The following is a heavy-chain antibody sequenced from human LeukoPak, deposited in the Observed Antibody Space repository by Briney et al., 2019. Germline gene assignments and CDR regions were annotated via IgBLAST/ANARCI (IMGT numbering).Heavy chain of an antibody. Sequence: ASVKVSCKASGYTFTSYYMHWVRQAPGQGLEWMGIINPSGGSTSYAQKFQGRVTMTRDTSTSTVYMELSSLRSEDSAVYYCARDESRTFGGVIVPSLWLSPFDYWGQGTLVTVSP. D-gene: IGHD3-16*02. CDR3: ARDESRTFGGVIVPSLWLSPFDY. CDR1: GYTFTSYY. CDR2: INPSGGST. J-gene: IGHJ4*02. V-gene: IGHV1-46*01.